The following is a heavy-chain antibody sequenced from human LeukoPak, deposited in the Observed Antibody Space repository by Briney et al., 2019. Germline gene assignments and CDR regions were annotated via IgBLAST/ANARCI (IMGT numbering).Heavy chain of an antibody. J-gene: IGHJ4*02. CDR1: GFSFSSYW. Sequence: PGGSLRLSCAASGFSFSSYWMSWVRQAPGKGLEWVANIKQDGSEKYYVDSVKGRFTISRDNAKNSLYLQMDSLRAEDTAVYYCANGRRTFDYWGQGTLVTVSS. CDR2: IKQDGSEK. V-gene: IGHV3-7*01. CDR3: ANGRRTFDY.